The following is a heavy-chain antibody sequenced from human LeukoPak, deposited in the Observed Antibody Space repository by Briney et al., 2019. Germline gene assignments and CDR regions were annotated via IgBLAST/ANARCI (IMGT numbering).Heavy chain of an antibody. Sequence: ASVKVSCKASGYIFTNHYMHWVRQAPGQGLEWMGLINPSGSSTLYAEKFRGRIIMTRDMSTATDYMELSSLRSEDTAVYYCARDNTIADRGWWFDPWGQGTLVTVSS. V-gene: IGHV1-46*01. J-gene: IGHJ5*02. CDR3: ARDNTIADRGWWFDP. CDR1: GYIFTNHY. D-gene: IGHD1-14*01. CDR2: INPSGSST.